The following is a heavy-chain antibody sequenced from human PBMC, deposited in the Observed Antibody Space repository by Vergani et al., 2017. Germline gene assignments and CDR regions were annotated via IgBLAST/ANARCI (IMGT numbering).Heavy chain of an antibody. D-gene: IGHD3-16*02. Sequence: QVQLQESGPGLVKPSETLSLTCTVSGGSISSYYWSWIRQPPGKGLEWIGYIYYSGRTNYNPSLKSRVTISVDTSKNQFSLELSSVTAADTAVYYWARDVRDYVCGSYPPYYYYYMDVWGEGTTVTVSS. CDR3: ARDVRDYVCGSYPPYYYYYMDV. CDR2: IYYSGRT. CDR1: GGSISSYY. V-gene: IGHV4-59*01. J-gene: IGHJ6*03.